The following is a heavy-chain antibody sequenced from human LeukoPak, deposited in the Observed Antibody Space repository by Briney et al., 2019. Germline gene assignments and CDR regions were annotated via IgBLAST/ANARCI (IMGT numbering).Heavy chain of an antibody. CDR2: IIPIFGTT. CDR1: GDTFNRYS. CDR3: ARGPKAYYFDSSGYVFDY. V-gene: IGHV1-69*01. J-gene: IGHJ4*02. D-gene: IGHD3-22*01. Sequence: EASVKVSCKASGDTFNRYSISWVRQAPGQGLEWMGGIIPIFGTTNYAQKFQGRVTITADESTSTAYMELSSLRSEDTAVYYCARGPKAYYFDSSGYVFDYWGQGTLVTVSS.